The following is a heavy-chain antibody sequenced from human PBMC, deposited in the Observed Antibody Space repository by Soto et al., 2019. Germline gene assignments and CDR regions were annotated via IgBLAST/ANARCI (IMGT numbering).Heavy chain of an antibody. CDR3: ARSSGGNFGIIIEGSNWFDP. D-gene: IGHD3-3*01. Sequence: SXKVSLKAPGDTXTRYYLNLVRQAPGQGLEWIGVINPHGGSTKYAQKFQGRVTMKRDTSRSTVYMELRSLRSDDKAIYHCARSSGGNFGIIIEGSNWFDPWGQGTLGTVSS. J-gene: IGHJ5*02. V-gene: IGHV1-46*01. CDR2: INPHGGST. CDR1: GDTXTRYY.